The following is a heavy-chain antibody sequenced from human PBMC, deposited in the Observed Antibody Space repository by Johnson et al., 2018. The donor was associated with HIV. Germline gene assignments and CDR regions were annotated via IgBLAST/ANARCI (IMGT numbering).Heavy chain of an antibody. CDR1: GFTVSSNY. J-gene: IGHJ3*02. V-gene: IGHV3-73*01. CDR3: TRQADI. CDR2: IRSKANSYAT. Sequence: EMQLVESGGGLIQPGGSLRLSCAASGFTVSSNYMSWVRLAPGKGLEWVGRIRSKANSYATAYAASVKGRFTISRDDSKNTAYLQMNSLKTEDTAVYYCTRQADIWGQGTMVTVSS.